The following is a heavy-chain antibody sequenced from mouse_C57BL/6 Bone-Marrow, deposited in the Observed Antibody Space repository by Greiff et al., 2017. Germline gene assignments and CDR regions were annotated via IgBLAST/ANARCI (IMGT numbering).Heavy chain of an antibody. D-gene: IGHD2-4*01. CDR2: IFPGSGST. CDR3: AREDEYDGPYWYFDV. CDR1: GYTFTDYY. Sequence: QVQLKESGPELVKPGASVKISCKASGYTFTDYYINWVKQRPGQGLEWIGWIFPGSGSTYYNEKFKGKATLTVDKSSSTAYMLLSSLTSEDSAVYFCAREDEYDGPYWYFDVWGTGTTVTVSS. V-gene: IGHV1-75*01. J-gene: IGHJ1*03.